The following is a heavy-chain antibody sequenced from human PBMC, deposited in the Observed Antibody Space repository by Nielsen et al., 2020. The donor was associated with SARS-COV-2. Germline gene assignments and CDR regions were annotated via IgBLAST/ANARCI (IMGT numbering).Heavy chain of an antibody. D-gene: IGHD1-7*01. CDR1: GFTFSDYY. CDR3: ARARTRGETFDY. V-gene: IGHV3-11*01. Sequence: GESLKISCAASGFTFSDYYMSWIRQAPGKGLEWVSYISSSGSTIYYADSVKGRFTISRDNAKNSLYLQVNSLRAEDTAVYYCARARTRGETFDYWGQGTLVTVSS. J-gene: IGHJ4*02. CDR2: ISSSGSTI.